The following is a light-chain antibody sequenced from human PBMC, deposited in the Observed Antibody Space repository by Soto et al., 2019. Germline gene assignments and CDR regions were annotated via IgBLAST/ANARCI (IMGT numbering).Light chain of an antibody. V-gene: IGKV3-15*01. Sequence: EIVMTQSPATLSVSPGERATLSCRASQSVSNNVAWYQQKPGQAPRLLFYHATTRATGIPARFSGSGSGTEVTLTISSLQSEDFAVYYCQQYNEWPLTFGGGTKVEIK. J-gene: IGKJ4*01. CDR1: QSVSNN. CDR3: QQYNEWPLT. CDR2: HAT.